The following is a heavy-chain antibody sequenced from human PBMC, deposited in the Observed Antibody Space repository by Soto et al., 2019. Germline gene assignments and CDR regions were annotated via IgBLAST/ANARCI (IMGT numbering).Heavy chain of an antibody. CDR2: IYYSGST. CDR3: ARDRGALTTDFRWFDP. V-gene: IGHV4-61*01. J-gene: IGHJ5*01. CDR1: GGSVSSGSYY. D-gene: IGHD4-17*01. Sequence: QVQLQESGPGLVKPSETLSLTCTVSGGSVSSGSYYWSWIRQPPGQGLEWIGYIYYSGSTNYNPSLMSRVTISVDTAKNQFSLKLSSVTAADTAVYYCARDRGALTTDFRWFDPWGQGTLVTVSS.